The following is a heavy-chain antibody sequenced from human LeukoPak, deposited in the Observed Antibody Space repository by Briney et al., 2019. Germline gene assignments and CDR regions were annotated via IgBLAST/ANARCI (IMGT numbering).Heavy chain of an antibody. V-gene: IGHV4-39*01. Sequence: SETLSLTCSVSGGSIGSKSHYWGWIRQPPGKGLEWISYTYYSGSTYYNPSLKNRVTISVDTSKNQFSLKLSSVTAADTAVYYCARREANWFDPWGQGYLVTVSS. J-gene: IGHJ5*02. CDR1: GGSIGSKSHY. CDR3: ARREANWFDP. CDR2: TYYSGST.